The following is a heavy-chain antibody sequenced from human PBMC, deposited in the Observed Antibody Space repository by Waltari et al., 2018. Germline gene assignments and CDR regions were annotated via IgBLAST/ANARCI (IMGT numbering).Heavy chain of an antibody. V-gene: IGHV3-30*18. CDR1: GFTFSSYG. CDR3: AKDRVSGTDGMDV. J-gene: IGHJ6*02. D-gene: IGHD1-26*01. CDR2: ISYDGSNK. Sequence: QVQLVESGGGVVQPGRSLRLSCAASGFTFSSYGMHWVRQAPGKGLEWVAVISYDGSNKYYADSVKGRFTISRDNSKNTLYLQMNSLRAEDTAVYYCAKDRVSGTDGMDVWGQGTTVIVSS.